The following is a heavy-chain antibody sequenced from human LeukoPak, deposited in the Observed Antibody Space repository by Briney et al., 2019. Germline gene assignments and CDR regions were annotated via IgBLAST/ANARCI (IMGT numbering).Heavy chain of an antibody. Sequence: PSETLSLTCTVSGGSIRSYYWSWIRQPPGKGLEWIGYIYYSGSTNYNPSLKSRVTISVDTSKNQFSLKLSSVTAADTAVYYCATGHDYDILTGPHAFDIWGQGTMVTVSS. V-gene: IGHV4-59*01. J-gene: IGHJ3*02. D-gene: IGHD3-9*01. CDR3: ATGHDYDILTGPHAFDI. CDR2: IYYSGST. CDR1: GGSIRSYY.